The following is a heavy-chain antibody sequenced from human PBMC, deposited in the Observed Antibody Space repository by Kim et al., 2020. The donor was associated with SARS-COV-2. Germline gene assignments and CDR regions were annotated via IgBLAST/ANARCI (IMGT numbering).Heavy chain of an antibody. J-gene: IGHJ4*02. D-gene: IGHD2-2*01. Sequence: YAKGFTGRFVFSLDTSVSTAYLQISSLKAEDTAVYYCARDPYCSSTSCLDYWGQGTLVTVSS. V-gene: IGHV7-4-1*02. CDR3: ARDPYCSSTSCLDY.